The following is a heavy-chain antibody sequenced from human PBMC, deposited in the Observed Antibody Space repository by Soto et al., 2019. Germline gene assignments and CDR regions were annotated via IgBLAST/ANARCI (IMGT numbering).Heavy chain of an antibody. CDR3: VKGGWLDD. CDR1: GFPFSTYE. V-gene: IGHV3-23*01. J-gene: IGHJ5*02. CDR2: ITASGGPT. Sequence: EVQLLESGGGLIQPGGSLRLCRAASGFPFSTYEMTWARQSPGKGLEGVAFITASGGPTYYADSVRGRFTISRDNSKNPLDLQMDSLRVEDPARYYCVKGGWLDDWGQGTLVTVSS.